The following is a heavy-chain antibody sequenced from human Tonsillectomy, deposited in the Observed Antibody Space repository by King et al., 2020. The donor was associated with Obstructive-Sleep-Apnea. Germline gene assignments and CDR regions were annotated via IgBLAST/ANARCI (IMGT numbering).Heavy chain of an antibody. D-gene: IGHD1-26*01. CDR2: INPNSGGT. CDR1: GYTFTGYY. J-gene: IGHJ4*02. CDR3: SGEGHSGSVDY. Sequence: VQLVESGAEVKKPGASVKVSCKASGYTFTGYYMHWVRQAPGQGLEWMGRINPNSGGTNYAQKFLGRVTMTRDTSISTAYMELSRLRSDETVVYYCSGEGHSGSVDYWGQGTLVTVSS. V-gene: IGHV1-2*05.